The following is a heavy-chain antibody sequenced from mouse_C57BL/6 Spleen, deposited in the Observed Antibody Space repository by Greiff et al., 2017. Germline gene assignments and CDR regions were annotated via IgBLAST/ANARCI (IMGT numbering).Heavy chain of an antibody. J-gene: IGHJ3*01. CDR3: ARGDYDRNWFAY. CDR1: GYTFTSYW. D-gene: IGHD2-4*01. Sequence: QVQLQQPGAELVKPGASVKMSCKASGYTFTSYWITWVKQRPGQGLEWIGDIYPGSGSTNYNEKFKSKATLTVDTSSSTAYMQLSSLTSEDSAVYYCARGDYDRNWFAYWGQGTLVTVSA. CDR2: IYPGSGST. V-gene: IGHV1-55*01.